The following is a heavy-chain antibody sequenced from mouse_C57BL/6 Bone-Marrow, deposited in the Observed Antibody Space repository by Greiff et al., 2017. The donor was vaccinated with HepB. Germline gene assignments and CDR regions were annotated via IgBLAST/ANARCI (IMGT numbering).Heavy chain of an antibody. CDR3: VYGSSYFDY. CDR2: INPSSGYT. D-gene: IGHD1-1*01. J-gene: IGHJ2*01. Sequence: VQLQESGAELAKPGASVKLSCKASGYTFTSYWMHWVKQRPGQGLEWIGYINPSSGYTKYNQKFKDKATLTADTSSSTAYMQLSSLTYEDSAVYYCVYGSSYFDYWGQGTTRTVSS. V-gene: IGHV1-7*01. CDR1: GYTFTSYW.